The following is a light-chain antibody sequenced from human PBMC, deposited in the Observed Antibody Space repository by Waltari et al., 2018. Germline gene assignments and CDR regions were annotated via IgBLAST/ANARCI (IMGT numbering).Light chain of an antibody. CDR3: QQRSNWLT. V-gene: IGKV3-11*01. CDR2: DAS. J-gene: IGKJ4*01. CDR1: QSISNY. Sequence: TLTRRNRQSISNYLAWYQQKPGQAPRLLIYDASNRATGIPARFSGSGSGTDFTLTITSLEPEDVAVYYCQQRSNWLTFGGGTKVEIK.